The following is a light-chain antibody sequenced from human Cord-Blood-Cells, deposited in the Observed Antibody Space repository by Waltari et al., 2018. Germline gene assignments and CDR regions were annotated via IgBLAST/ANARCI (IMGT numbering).Light chain of an antibody. CDR1: QGVSSN. J-gene: IGKJ4*01. CDR2: GAS. V-gene: IGKV3-15*01. CDR3: QQYNNWPLLT. Sequence: MTQSPSSLSASVGDRVTLSCRASQGVSSNLAWYQQKPGQAPRLLIYGASTRATGIPARFSGSGSGTEFTLTISSLQSEDFAVYYCQQYNNWPLLTFGGGTKVEIK.